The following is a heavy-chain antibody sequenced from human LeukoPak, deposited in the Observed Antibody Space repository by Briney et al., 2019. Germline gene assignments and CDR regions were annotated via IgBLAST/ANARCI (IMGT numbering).Heavy chain of an antibody. Sequence: GGSLRLSCAASGFTFSDYYMGWIRQAPGKGLEWISYISRTIYYADSVKGRFTISRDNAKNSLYLQMNSLRAEDTAVYYCAIRIWGADSQSHTFDIWGQGTMVTVSS. CDR2: ISRTI. J-gene: IGHJ3*02. D-gene: IGHD3-16*01. CDR1: GFTFSDYY. V-gene: IGHV3-11*01. CDR3: AIRIWGADSQSHTFDI.